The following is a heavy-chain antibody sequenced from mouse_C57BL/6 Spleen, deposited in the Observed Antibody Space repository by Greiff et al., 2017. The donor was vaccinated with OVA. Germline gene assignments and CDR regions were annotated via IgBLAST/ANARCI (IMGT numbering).Heavy chain of an antibody. J-gene: IGHJ4*01. D-gene: IGHD1-1*01. CDR2: IDPNSGGT. CDR3: AREYRSSYEDYAMDY. CDR1: GYTFTSYW. Sequence: VKLQQPGAELVKPGASVKLSCKASGYTFTSYWMHWVKQRPGRGLEWIGRIDPNSGGTKYNEKFKSKATLTVDKPSSTAYMQLSSLTSEDSAVYYGAREYRSSYEDYAMDYWGQGTSVTVSS. V-gene: IGHV1-72*01.